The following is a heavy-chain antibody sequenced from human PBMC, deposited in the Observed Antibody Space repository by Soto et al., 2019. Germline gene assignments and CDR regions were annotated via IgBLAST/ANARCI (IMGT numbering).Heavy chain of an antibody. J-gene: IGHJ6*02. D-gene: IGHD3-10*01. V-gene: IGHV5-51*01. CDR1: GYSFTSYW. CDR3: ATANGSGCYRGAPDKYYYGMDV. CDR2: IYPGDSDT. Sequence: PGESLKISCKGSGYSFTSYWIGWVRQMPGKGLECMGIIYPGDSDTRYSPSFQGQVTISADKSISTAYLQWSSLKASDTAMYYCATANGSGCYRGAPDKYYYGMDVWGQGTTVTVSS.